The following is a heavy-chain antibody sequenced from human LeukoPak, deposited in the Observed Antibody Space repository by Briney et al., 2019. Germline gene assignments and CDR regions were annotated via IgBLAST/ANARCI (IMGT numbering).Heavy chain of an antibody. CDR1: GFTVGNYA. CDR3: AKGVRLWFAFYFDY. D-gene: IGHD3-10*01. V-gene: IGHV3-23*01. Sequence: GGSLRLSCAASGFTVGNYAMSWVRQAPGKGLEWVSAISGNGYNTYYADSVKGRFTISSETSGNALYLQMHSLRAEDTAVYYCAKGVRLWFAFYFDYWGEGTLVTVSS. J-gene: IGHJ4*02. CDR2: ISGNGYNT.